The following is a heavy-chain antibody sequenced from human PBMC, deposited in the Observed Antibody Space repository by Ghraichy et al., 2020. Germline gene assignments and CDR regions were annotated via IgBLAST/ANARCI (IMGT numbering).Heavy chain of an antibody. V-gene: IGHV3-23*01. Sequence: GSLRLSCTTSGFTFDTYSLNWVRQSPGEGLEWVSVISSDSKTIFYADSVKGRFTISRDNSRNTLFLQMDSLRPDDTAIYYCATKTPRKYPFDHWGQGALVTVSS. D-gene: IGHD4-23*01. CDR2: ISSDSKTI. CDR1: GFTFDTYS. J-gene: IGHJ4*02. CDR3: ATKTPRKYPFDH.